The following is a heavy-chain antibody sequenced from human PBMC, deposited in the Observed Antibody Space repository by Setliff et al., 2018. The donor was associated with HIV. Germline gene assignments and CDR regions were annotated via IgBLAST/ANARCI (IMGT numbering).Heavy chain of an antibody. CDR2: ISWNSGSI. CDR1: GFSFPEYG. Sequence: PGGSLRLSCAASGFSFPEYGLHWVRQPPGKGLEWVASISWNSGSIGYADSVKGRFTISRDNAKNSLYLQMNSLRAEDTALYYCAKDIRGGGGAFDIWGQGTMVTVSS. V-gene: IGHV3-9*01. J-gene: IGHJ3*02. D-gene: IGHD3-10*01. CDR3: AKDIRGGGGAFDI.